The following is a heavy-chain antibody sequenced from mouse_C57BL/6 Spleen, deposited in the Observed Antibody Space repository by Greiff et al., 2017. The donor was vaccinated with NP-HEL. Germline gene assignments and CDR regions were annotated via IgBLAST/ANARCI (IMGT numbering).Heavy chain of an antibody. D-gene: IGHD1-2*01. CDR2: IHPNSGST. CDR1: GYTFTSYW. Sequence: QVQLQQPGAELVKPGASVKLSCKASGYTFTSYWMHWVKQRPGQGLEWIGMIHPNSGSTNYNEKFKSTATLTVDKSSSTAYMQLSSLTSEDSAVYSCAREGGYGSLYYFDYWGQGTTLTVSS. V-gene: IGHV1-64*01. CDR3: AREGGYGSLYYFDY. J-gene: IGHJ2*01.